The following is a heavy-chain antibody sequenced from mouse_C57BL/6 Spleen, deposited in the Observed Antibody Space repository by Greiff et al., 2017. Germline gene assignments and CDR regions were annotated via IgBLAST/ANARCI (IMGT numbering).Heavy chain of an antibody. CDR3: ARYSYYAMDY. Sequence: QVQLKQSGAELVRPGTSVKVSCKASGYAFTNYLIEWVKQRPGQGLEWIGVINPGSGGTNYNEKFKGKAKLTADKSASTAYMQLSSLTSEDSAVYFCARYSYYAMDYWGQGTSGTVSS. CDR2: INPGSGGT. V-gene: IGHV1-54*01. CDR1: GYAFTNYL. J-gene: IGHJ4*01.